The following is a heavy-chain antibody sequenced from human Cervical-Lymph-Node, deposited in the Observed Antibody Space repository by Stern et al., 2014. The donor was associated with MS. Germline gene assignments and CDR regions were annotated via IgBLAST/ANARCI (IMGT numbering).Heavy chain of an antibody. V-gene: IGHV1-69*01. CDR1: GGTFSSYA. CDR3: ARANIVLMVYASFER. CDR2: IIPSFGAT. D-gene: IGHD2-8*01. Sequence: VQLLQSGAEVKKPGSSVKVSCKASGGTFSSYAISWVRQAPGQGLAWMGGIIPSFGATNYAQKFQGRVTITADESTSTAYMELSSLRSEDTAVYYCARANIVLMVYASFERWGQGTMVTVSS. J-gene: IGHJ3*01.